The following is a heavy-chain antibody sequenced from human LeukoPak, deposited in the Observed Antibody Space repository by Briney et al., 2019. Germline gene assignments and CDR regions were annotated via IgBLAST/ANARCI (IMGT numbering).Heavy chain of an antibody. CDR3: AKGVGINNYYYYGVDV. V-gene: IGHV3-23*01. Sequence: GGSLRLSCAASGFAFSSYVLSWVRQAPGKGLKRVSAIGGSGGATYYADSVKGRFTISRDNSKNTLYLQMNSLRADDTAVYYCAKGVGINNYYYYGVDVWGKGTTVTVSS. CDR1: GFAFSSYV. D-gene: IGHD2-15*01. CDR2: IGGSGGAT. J-gene: IGHJ6*04.